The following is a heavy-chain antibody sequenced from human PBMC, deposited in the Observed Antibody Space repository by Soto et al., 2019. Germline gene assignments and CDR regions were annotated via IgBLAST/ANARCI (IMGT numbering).Heavy chain of an antibody. CDR2: ISSSCSTI. Sequence: EVQLVESGGGLVQPGGSLRLSCAASGFTFSSYEMNWVRQAPGKGLEWVSYISSSCSTIYYADSVKGRFTISRDNAKNSLYLQMNSLRAEDTAVYYCATPEYSSSSGFDYWGQGTLVTVSS. CDR1: GFTFSSYE. J-gene: IGHJ4*02. CDR3: ATPEYSSSSGFDY. V-gene: IGHV3-48*03. D-gene: IGHD6-6*01.